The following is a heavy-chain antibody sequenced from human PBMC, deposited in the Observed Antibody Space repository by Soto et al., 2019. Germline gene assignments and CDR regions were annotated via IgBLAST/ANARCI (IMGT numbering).Heavy chain of an antibody. Sequence: GASVKVSCKASGYTFTSYGISWVRQAPGQGLEWMGWISAYNGNTNYAQKLQGRVTMTTDTSTSTAYMELRSLRSDDTAVYYCARGSYDFWSGYLSYYYYYMDVWGKGTTVTVSS. V-gene: IGHV1-18*01. J-gene: IGHJ6*03. CDR3: ARGSYDFWSGYLSYYYYYMDV. D-gene: IGHD3-3*01. CDR1: GYTFTSYG. CDR2: ISAYNGNT.